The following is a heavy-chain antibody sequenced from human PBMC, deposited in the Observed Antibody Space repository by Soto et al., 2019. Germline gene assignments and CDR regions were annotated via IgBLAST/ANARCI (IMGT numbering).Heavy chain of an antibody. CDR3: ARVDTAMVIWGIFDY. CDR1: GYTFTGYY. D-gene: IGHD5-18*01. J-gene: IGHJ4*02. V-gene: IGHV1-2*04. CDR2: INANSGGT. Sequence: KFSCKASGYTFTGYYMHWVRQAPGQGLEWMGWINANSGGTNYAQKFQGWVTMTRDTSISTAYMELSRLRSDDTAVYYCARVDTAMVIWGIFDYWGQGTLVTVSS.